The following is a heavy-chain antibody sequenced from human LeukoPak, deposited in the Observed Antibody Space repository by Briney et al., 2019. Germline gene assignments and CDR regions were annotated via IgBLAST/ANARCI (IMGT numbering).Heavy chain of an antibody. D-gene: IGHD6-13*01. V-gene: IGHV6-1*01. CDR1: GDSVSSNSAA. J-gene: IGHJ6*02. Sequence: SQTLSLTCAISGDSVSSNSAAWNWIRQSPSRGLEWLGRTYYRSKWYNDYAVSVKSRITINPDTSKNQFSLQLNSVTPEDTAVYYCARDVYSSSRREAYYYYGMDVWGQGTTVTVSS. CDR2: TYYRSKWYN. CDR3: ARDVYSSSRREAYYYYGMDV.